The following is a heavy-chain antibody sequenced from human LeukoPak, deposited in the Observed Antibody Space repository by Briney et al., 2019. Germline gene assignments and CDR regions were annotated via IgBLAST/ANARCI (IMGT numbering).Heavy chain of an antibody. J-gene: IGHJ3*02. CDR2: IYYSGST. CDR1: GGSISSGDYY. D-gene: IGHD1-26*01. Sequence: SQTLSLTCTVSGGSISSGDYYWSWIRQPPGKGLEWIGYIYYSGSTYYHPSLKSRVTISVDTSKNQFSLKLSSVTAADTAVYYCARDVGVVFADDAFDIWGQGTMVTVSS. V-gene: IGHV4-30-4*01. CDR3: ARDVGVVFADDAFDI.